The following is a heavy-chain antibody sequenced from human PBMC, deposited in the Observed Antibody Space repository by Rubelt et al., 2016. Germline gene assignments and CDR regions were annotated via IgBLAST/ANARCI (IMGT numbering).Heavy chain of an antibody. Sequence: GGGLVQPGRSLRLSCKGSGFTFGNYAMSWFRQAPGKGLEWVGRITSKTDGGATDYTTPVKGRFTISRDDSKKTLYLQMNSLKTEDTAVYYCASSSSWYLVDYWGQGTLVTVSS. V-gene: IGHV3-15*01. CDR2: ITSKTDGGAT. J-gene: IGHJ4*02. CDR3: ASSSSWYLVDY. D-gene: IGHD6-13*01. CDR1: GFTFGNYA.